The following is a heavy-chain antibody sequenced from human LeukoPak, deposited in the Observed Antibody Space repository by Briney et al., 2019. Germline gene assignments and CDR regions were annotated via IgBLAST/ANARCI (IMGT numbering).Heavy chain of an antibody. D-gene: IGHD2-2*01. CDR3: ARHDCSSTSCYFLY. CDR2: IYTSGST. CDR1: GGSISSYY. V-gene: IGHV4-4*09. J-gene: IGHJ4*02. Sequence: SETLSLSCTVSGGSISSYYWSWIRQPPGKGLEWIGYIYTSGSTNYNPSLKSRVTISVDTSKNQFSLKLSSVTAADTAVYYCARHDCSSTSCYFLYWGQGTLVTVSS.